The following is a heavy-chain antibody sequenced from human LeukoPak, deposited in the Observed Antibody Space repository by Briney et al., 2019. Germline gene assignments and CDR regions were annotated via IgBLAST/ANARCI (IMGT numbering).Heavy chain of an antibody. D-gene: IGHD3-22*01. CDR1: GGSFSGYY. Sequence: SETLSLTCAVYGGSFSGYYWSWIRQPPGKGLEWIGEINHSGSTNYNPSLKSRVTISVDTSKNQFSLKLSSVTAVDTAVYYCARGTSENYYDSSGYYYLFDYWGQGTLVTVSS. J-gene: IGHJ4*02. V-gene: IGHV4-34*01. CDR2: INHSGST. CDR3: ARGTSENYYDSSGYYYLFDY.